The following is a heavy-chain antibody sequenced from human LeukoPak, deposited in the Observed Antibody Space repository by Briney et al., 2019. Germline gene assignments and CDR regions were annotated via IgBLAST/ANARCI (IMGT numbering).Heavy chain of an antibody. CDR3: AKGHRIYSYGDGGYFDY. J-gene: IGHJ4*02. Sequence: GGSLRLSCAASGFTFSSYSMNWVRQAPGKGLEWVSSISSSSSYIYYADSVKGRFTISRDNSKNTLYLQMNSLRAEDTAVYYCAKGHRIYSYGDGGYFDYWGQGTLVTVSS. V-gene: IGHV3-21*04. CDR2: ISSSSSYI. CDR1: GFTFSSYS. D-gene: IGHD5-18*01.